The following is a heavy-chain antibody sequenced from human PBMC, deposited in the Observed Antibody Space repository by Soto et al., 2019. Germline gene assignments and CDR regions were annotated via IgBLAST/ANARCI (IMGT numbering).Heavy chain of an antibody. CDR2: IMPIFRTA. Sequence: QVQVEQSGAEVKKPGSSVEVSCKASGGTFSTAAISWVRQAPGQGLEWMGGIMPIFRTADYAQKFQGRVTITADESTTTAYLELRSLRSEDTAVYYCARDKDRPQLGGNYYYIMDVWGQGTTVTVSS. J-gene: IGHJ6*02. D-gene: IGHD3-3*02. CDR3: ARDKDRPQLGGNYYYIMDV. CDR1: GGTFSTAA. V-gene: IGHV1-69*12.